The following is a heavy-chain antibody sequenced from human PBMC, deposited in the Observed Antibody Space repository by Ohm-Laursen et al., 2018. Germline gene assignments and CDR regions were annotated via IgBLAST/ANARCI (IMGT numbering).Heavy chain of an antibody. CDR3: ARGKGFYGY. CDR1: GFTFSDFY. D-gene: IGHD4-17*01. J-gene: IGHJ4*02. Sequence: SLRLSCAASGFTFSDFYMSWIRQAPGKGLEWISYITSSGDTLYYAGSVKGRLTISRDNAKNSLYLQMNSLRAEDTAVYYCARGKGFYGYWGQGTLVTVSS. V-gene: IGHV3-11*04. CDR2: ITSSGDTL.